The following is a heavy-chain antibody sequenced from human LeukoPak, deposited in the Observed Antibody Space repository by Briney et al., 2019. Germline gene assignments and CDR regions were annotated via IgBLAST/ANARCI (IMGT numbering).Heavy chain of an antibody. J-gene: IGHJ4*02. V-gene: IGHV4-30-4*02. D-gene: IGHD6-19*01. Sequence: SETLSLTCTVSGGSISSGDYYWSWIRQPPGKGLEWIGYIYYSGSTYYNPSLKSRVTISVDTSKNQFSLKLSSVTAADTAVYYCARAMSGWSSDFDYWGQGTLVTVSS. CDR2: IYYSGST. CDR1: GGSISSGDYY. CDR3: ARAMSGWSSDFDY.